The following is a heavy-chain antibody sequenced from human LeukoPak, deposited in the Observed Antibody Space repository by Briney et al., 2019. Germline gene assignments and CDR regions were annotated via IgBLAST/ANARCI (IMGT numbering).Heavy chain of an antibody. Sequence: GGSLRLSCAASGFTVSSRYMSWVRQAPGKGLEWVSVIHGDGSTYYADSVKGRFTISRDNSKNTLYLQMNSLRAEDTAVYYCARVGSGDCTCIDYWGQGTLVSVSS. CDR2: IHGDGST. D-gene: IGHD2-21*02. V-gene: IGHV3-53*01. J-gene: IGHJ4*02. CDR3: ARVGSGDCTCIDY. CDR1: GFTVSSRY.